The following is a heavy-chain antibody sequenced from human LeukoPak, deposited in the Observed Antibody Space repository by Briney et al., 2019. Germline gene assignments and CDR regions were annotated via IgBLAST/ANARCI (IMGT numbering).Heavy chain of an antibody. J-gene: IGHJ5*02. Sequence: GGSLRLSCAASGFTFSSYEMNWVRQAPGKGLEWVSYISSSGSIIYYADSVKGRCTISRDNAKNSLYLQMNGLRAEDTALYYCARTYSSTWRFDPWGQGTLVTVSS. CDR1: GFTFSSYE. CDR3: ARTYSSTWRFDP. D-gene: IGHD6-13*01. V-gene: IGHV3-48*03. CDR2: ISSSGSII.